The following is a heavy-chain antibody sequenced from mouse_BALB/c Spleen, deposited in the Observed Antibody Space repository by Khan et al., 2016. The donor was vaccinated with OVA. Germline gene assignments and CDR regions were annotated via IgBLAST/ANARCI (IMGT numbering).Heavy chain of an antibody. J-gene: IGHJ4*01. D-gene: IGHD3-3*01. Sequence: VQLKQSGPELVKPGASVKISCKTSGYTFPEYTVHWVKQSLGKSLDWIGVINPKNGGTAYNQKFKGKATLAVDKSSSTAYMEFRNLTSEDPAVYYCARDAGRYWGQGTSVTVAS. CDR3: ARDAGRY. CDR2: INPKNGGT. CDR1: GYTFPEYT. V-gene: IGHV1-18*01.